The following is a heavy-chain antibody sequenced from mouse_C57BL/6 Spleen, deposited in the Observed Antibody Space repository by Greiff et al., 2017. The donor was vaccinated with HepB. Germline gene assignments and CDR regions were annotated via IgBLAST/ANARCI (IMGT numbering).Heavy chain of an antibody. CDR3: ARGDYYDYERAMDY. CDR2: IYPGDGDT. J-gene: IGHJ4*01. Sequence: VKLQESGAELVKPGASVKISCKASGYAFSSYWMNWVKQRPGKGLEWIGQIYPGDGDTNYNGKFKGKATLTADKSSSTAYMQLSSLTSEDSAVYFCARGDYYDYERAMDYWGQGTSVTVSS. D-gene: IGHD2-4*01. CDR1: GYAFSSYW. V-gene: IGHV1-80*01.